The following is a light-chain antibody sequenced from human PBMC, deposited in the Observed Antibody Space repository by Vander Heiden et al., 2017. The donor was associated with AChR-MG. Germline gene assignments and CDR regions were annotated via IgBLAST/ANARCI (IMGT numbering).Light chain of an antibody. Sequence: QSVLTPPPSVSGAPGQRVTISCTGSSPNIGAGYDVHWYQQLPGTAPKLLIYGNSNRPSGVPDRFSGSKSGTSASLAITGLQAEDEADYYCQSYDSSLLWVFGGGTKLTVL. CDR3: QSYDSSLLWV. V-gene: IGLV1-40*01. CDR1: SPNIGAGYD. J-gene: IGLJ3*02. CDR2: GNS.